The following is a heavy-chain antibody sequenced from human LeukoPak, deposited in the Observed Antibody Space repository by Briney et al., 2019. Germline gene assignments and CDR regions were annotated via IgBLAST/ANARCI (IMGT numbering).Heavy chain of an antibody. D-gene: IGHD5-18*01. Sequence: GASVKVPCKASGGTFSSYAISWVRQAPGQGLEWMGGIIPIFGTANYAQKFQGRVTITADESTSTAYMELSSLRSEDTAVYYCARDLLTADTAMVSDYWGQGTLVTVSS. J-gene: IGHJ4*02. V-gene: IGHV1-69*13. CDR2: IIPIFGTA. CDR1: GGTFSSYA. CDR3: ARDLLTADTAMVSDY.